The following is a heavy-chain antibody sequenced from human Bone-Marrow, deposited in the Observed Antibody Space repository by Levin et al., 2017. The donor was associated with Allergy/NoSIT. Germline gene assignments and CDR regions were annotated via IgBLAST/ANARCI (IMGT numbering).Heavy chain of an antibody. V-gene: IGHV3-33*01. Sequence: QRGESLKISCAASGFTFSSYGMHWVRQAPGKGLEWVAVIWYDGSNKYYADSVKGRFTISRDNSKNTLYLQMNSLRAEDTAVYYCARDQSVSDWLLSPPYYFDYWGQGTLVTVSS. D-gene: IGHD3-9*01. CDR3: ARDQSVSDWLLSPPYYFDY. J-gene: IGHJ4*02. CDR1: GFTFSSYG. CDR2: IWYDGSNK.